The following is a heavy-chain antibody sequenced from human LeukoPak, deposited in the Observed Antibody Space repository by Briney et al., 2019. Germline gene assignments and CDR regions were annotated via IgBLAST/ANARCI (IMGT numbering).Heavy chain of an antibody. CDR1: GYTFTGYY. CDR3: AREGSFYAFDI. V-gene: IGHV1-2*02. J-gene: IGHJ3*02. Sequence: ASVKVSCKASGYTFTGYYMHWVRQAPGQGLEWMGWINPNSGGTNYAQKFQGRVTITAAKSTSTAYMELSSLKSEDTAVYYCAREGSFYAFDIWGQGTMVSVSS. CDR2: INPNSGGT. D-gene: IGHD2/OR15-2a*01.